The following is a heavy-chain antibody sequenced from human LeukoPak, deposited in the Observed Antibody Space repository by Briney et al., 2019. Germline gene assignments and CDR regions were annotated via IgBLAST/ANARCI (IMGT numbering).Heavy chain of an antibody. CDR3: ARERIQLWLRYFDY. V-gene: IGHV3-30*02. D-gene: IGHD5-18*01. CDR2: IRYDGSNK. CDR1: GYTFTGYY. Sequence: SCKASGYTFTGYYMHWVRQAPGKGLEWVAFIRYDGSNKYYADSVKGRFTISRDNSKNTLYLQMNSLRAEDTAVYYCARERIQLWLRYFDYWGQGTLVTVSS. J-gene: IGHJ4*02.